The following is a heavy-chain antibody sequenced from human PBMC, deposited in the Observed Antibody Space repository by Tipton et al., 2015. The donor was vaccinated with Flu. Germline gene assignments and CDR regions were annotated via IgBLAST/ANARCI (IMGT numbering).Heavy chain of an antibody. CDR2: IYYSGST. D-gene: IGHD3-10*01. CDR3: ASGDSYGYWYFDL. Sequence: TLSLTCTVSGGAISSSSYYWGWIRQPPGKGLEWIGSIYYSGSTYYNPSLKSLVTISVDTSKNQFSLKLSFVPSADTAVYDGASGDSYGYWYFDLWGRGTLVTVSS. CDR1: GGAISSSSYY. J-gene: IGHJ2*01. V-gene: IGHV4-39*07.